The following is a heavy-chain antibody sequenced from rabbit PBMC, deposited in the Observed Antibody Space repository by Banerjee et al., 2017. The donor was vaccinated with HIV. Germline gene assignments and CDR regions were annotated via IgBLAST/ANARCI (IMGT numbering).Heavy chain of an antibody. CDR1: RFSFSSSYW. D-gene: IGHD8-1*01. Sequence: QEQLEESGGDLVKPEGSLTLTCTASRFSFSSSYWICWVRQAPGKGLEWIACIGAGSSGSTYYASWAKGRFTISKTSSTTVTLQMTSLTAADTATYFCARGVADSTYYNYDGMDLWGQGTLVTVS. CDR3: ARGVADSTYYNYDGMDL. J-gene: IGHJ6*01. CDR2: IGAGSSGST. V-gene: IGHV1S45*01.